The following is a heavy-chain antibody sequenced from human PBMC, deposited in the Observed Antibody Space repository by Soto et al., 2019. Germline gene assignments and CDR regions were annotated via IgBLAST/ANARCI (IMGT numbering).Heavy chain of an antibody. CDR2: IYYSGST. CDR1: GGSISSYY. CDR3: AAVGYCSSTSCYMSFDY. Sequence: QVQLQESGPGLVKPSETLSLTCTVSGGSISSYYWSWIRQPPGKGLGWIGYIYYSGSTNYNPSLKSRVTISVDTSKNQFSLKLSSVTAADTAVYYCAAVGYCSSTSCYMSFDYWGQGTLVTVSS. D-gene: IGHD2-2*02. J-gene: IGHJ4*02. V-gene: IGHV4-59*01.